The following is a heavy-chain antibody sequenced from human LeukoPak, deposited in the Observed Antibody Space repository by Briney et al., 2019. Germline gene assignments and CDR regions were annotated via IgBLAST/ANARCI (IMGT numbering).Heavy chain of an antibody. D-gene: IGHD3-16*01. V-gene: IGHV3-72*01. CDR2: TTSKGNNYIT. J-gene: IGHJ6*04. CDR1: GLTLSDQY. CDR3: ARMTFGGMDV. Sequence: PGGSLRLSCVVSGLTLSDQYMEWVRQAPGKGLEWVGRTTSKGNNYITEYAASVRGRFTISRDDSRNSVYLQMNSLKTEDTAVYYCARMTFGGMDVWGKGATVTVPS.